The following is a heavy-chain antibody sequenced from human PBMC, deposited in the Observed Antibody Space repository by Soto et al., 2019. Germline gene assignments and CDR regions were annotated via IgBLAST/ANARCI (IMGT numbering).Heavy chain of an antibody. V-gene: IGHV1-18*01. CDR2: ISAYNGNT. D-gene: IGHD6-19*01. CDR3: ARDQVAVAGTGFDY. CDR1: VYTFTSYG. Sequence: ASVKVSCKASVYTFTSYGISWARQAPGQGLEWMGWISAYNGNTNYAQKLQGRVTMTTDTSTSTAYMELRSLRSDDTAVYYCARDQVAVAGTGFDYWGQGTLVTVSS. J-gene: IGHJ4*02.